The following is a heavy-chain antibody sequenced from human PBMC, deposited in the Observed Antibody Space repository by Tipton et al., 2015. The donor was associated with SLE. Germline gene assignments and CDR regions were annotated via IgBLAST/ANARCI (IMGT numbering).Heavy chain of an antibody. Sequence: TLSLTCTVSGGPLTGDYWSWIRQPPGKGLEWIGRISSSGTTNYNPSLKSRVNISIHTSKNQFSLDLKSVTAADTAVYYCARDFRAAGGIWFDPWGQGTLVTVSS. CDR3: ARDFRAAGGIWFDP. D-gene: IGHD6-13*01. CDR2: ISSSGTT. J-gene: IGHJ5*02. V-gene: IGHV4-4*08. CDR1: GGPLTGDY.